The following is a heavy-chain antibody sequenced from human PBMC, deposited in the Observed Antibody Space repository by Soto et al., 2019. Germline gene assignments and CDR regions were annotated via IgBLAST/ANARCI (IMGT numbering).Heavy chain of an antibody. Sequence: QVQLVESGGGVVQPGKSLRLSCEVSGFPLSDYGMHWVRQAPGKGLEWVAVLWSDGANSFYAGSVMGRFTVSRDSSKNTLFPEVEGWRGDDTGVYYCARQLEYYDYFGLDVWGQGTTVIVSS. V-gene: IGHV3-33*01. D-gene: IGHD6-6*01. CDR3: ARQLEYYDYFGLDV. J-gene: IGHJ6*02. CDR2: LWSDGANS. CDR1: GFPLSDYG.